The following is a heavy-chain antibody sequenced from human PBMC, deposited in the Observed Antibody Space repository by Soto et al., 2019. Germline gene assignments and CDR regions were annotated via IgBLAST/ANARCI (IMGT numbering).Heavy chain of an antibody. V-gene: IGHV4-59*01. CDR2: IYYSGST. D-gene: IGHD5-18*01. CDR3: ARDNGYSYGYNLDH. Sequence: PSETLSLTCTVSGGSISSYYWSWIRQPPGKGLEWIGYIYYSGSTNYNPSLKSRVTISVDTSKNQFSLKLSSVTAADTAVYYCARDNGYSYGYNLDHWGQGTLVNVSS. J-gene: IGHJ4*02. CDR1: GGSISSYY.